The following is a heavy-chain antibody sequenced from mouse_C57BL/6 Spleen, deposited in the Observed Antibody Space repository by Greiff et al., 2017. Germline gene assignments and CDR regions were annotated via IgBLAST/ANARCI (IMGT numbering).Heavy chain of an antibody. D-gene: IGHD1-3*01. CDR1: GYAFSSYW. Sequence: QVQRQQSGAELVKPGASVKISCTASGYAFSSYWMTWVQQRPGKGLEWIGKICPGGGYTNYHDKLKGKATLSADKATNTAYMQLSSLKSEDSAVYYCGSNSEGFAYWGQGTLVTVSA. CDR2: ICPGGGYT. V-gene: IGHV1-80*01. J-gene: IGHJ3*01. CDR3: GSNSEGFAY.